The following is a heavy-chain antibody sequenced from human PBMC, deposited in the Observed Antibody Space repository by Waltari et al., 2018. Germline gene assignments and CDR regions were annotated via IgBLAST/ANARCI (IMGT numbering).Heavy chain of an antibody. CDR2: INPNRGGT. D-gene: IGHD4-17*01. J-gene: IGHJ4*02. CDR1: GYTFTGYY. V-gene: IGHV1-2*06. Sequence: QVQLVQSGAEVKKPGASVKVSCKASGYTFTGYYMHWVRQAPGQGLEWMGRINPNRGGTNYAQKFQGRVTMTRDTSISTAYMELSRLRSDDTAVYYCARGTVTTYRGSNYFDYWGQGTLVTVSS. CDR3: ARGTVTTYRGSNYFDY.